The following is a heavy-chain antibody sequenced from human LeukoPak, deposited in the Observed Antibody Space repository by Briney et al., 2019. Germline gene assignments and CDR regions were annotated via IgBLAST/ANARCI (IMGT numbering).Heavy chain of an antibody. CDR3: ARDFMYYHSSGYLDY. CDR2: INPNSGGT. CDR1: GYTFTGYY. V-gene: IGHV1-2*02. D-gene: IGHD3-22*01. Sequence: GASVKVSCKASGYTFTGYYMHWVRQAPGQGLEWMGWINPNSGGTNYAQKLQGRVTMTRDTSISTAYMELSRLKSDDTAVYYCARDFMYYHSSGYLDYWGQGTLVTVPS. J-gene: IGHJ4*02.